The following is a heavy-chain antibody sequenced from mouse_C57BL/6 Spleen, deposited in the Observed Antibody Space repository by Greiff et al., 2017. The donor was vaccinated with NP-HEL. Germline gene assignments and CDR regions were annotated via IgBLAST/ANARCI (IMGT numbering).Heavy chain of an antibody. CDR2: IYPGDGDT. CDR3: ARVEGLLRFYAMDY. CDR1: GYAFSSYW. D-gene: IGHD2-3*01. V-gene: IGHV1-80*01. Sequence: VKLMESGAELVKPGASVKISCKASGYAFSSYWMNWVKQRPGKGLEWIGQIYPGDGDTNYNGKFKGKATLTADKSSSTAYMQLSSLTSEDSAVYFCARVEGLLRFYAMDYWGQGTSVTVSS. J-gene: IGHJ4*01.